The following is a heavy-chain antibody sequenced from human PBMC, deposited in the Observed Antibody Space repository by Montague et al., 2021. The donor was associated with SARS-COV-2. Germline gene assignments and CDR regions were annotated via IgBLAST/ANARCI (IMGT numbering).Heavy chain of an antibody. V-gene: IGHV3-66*01. Sequence: SLSLSFSASGFTVSSTYMNWVRQVPGKGLEWVSSISSSSVTYSADSLKGRFTISRDNSKNTVYLQTNSLRAEDTAVYFCARESSQFFGSGPLDYWSQGSLVTVSS. D-gene: IGHD3-10*01. J-gene: IGHJ4*02. CDR1: GFTVSSTY. CDR3: ARESSQFFGSGPLDY. CDR2: ISSSSVT.